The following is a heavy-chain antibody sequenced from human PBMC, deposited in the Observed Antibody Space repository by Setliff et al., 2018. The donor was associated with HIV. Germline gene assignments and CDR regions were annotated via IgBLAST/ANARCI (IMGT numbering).Heavy chain of an antibody. D-gene: IGHD2-2*01. Sequence: SVKVSCKASTGTSTTYRFTWVRQAPGQGLEWMGRIIPILGTANYAQNFQGRLTITADKSTSTTYMELSSLRSEDTAIYYCARDRVPYSSSPSALDPWGQGTQVTVSS. J-gene: IGHJ5*02. CDR2: IIPILGTA. CDR3: ARDRVPYSSSPSALDP. CDR1: TGTSTTYR. V-gene: IGHV1-69*08.